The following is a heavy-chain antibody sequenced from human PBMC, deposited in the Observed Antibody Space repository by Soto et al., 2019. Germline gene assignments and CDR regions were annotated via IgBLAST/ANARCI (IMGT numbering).Heavy chain of an antibody. Sequence: GGSLRLSCAASGFTXSSYSMNWVRQAPGKGLVWVSHINSDGSTTTYADSVKGRFTISRDNAKNTLYLQMNSLRAEDTALYFCARDRPDTGRRNFEYWGQGTLVTVSS. V-gene: IGHV3-74*01. D-gene: IGHD5-18*01. CDR1: GFTXSSYS. CDR3: ARDRPDTGRRNFEY. J-gene: IGHJ4*02. CDR2: INSDGSTT.